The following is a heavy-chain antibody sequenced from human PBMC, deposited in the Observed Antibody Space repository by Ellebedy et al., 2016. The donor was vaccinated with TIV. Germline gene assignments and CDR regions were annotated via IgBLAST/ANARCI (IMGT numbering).Heavy chain of an antibody. D-gene: IGHD6-13*01. J-gene: IGHJ4*02. CDR2: VSGKDGET. Sequence: AASVKVSCKASGYTFASYGVSWVRQARGQGLEWIGWVSGKDGETNYGQKFEGRVTMTTDASTSTAYMELRSLRSDDTAVYYCAREAGLAAAGTFDYWGQGTLVTVSS. CDR3: AREAGLAAAGTFDY. V-gene: IGHV1-18*01. CDR1: GYTFASYG.